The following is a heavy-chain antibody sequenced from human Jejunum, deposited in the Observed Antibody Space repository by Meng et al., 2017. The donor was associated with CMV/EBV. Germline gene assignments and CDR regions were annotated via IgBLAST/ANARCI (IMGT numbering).Heavy chain of an antibody. CDR3: AKGFCSGTDCYTDYYYGMDV. CDR1: TFG. V-gene: IGHV3-30*02. D-gene: IGHD2-2*02. Sequence: TFGFHWVRQPPGKGLEWVTFIRYDGSDEYYADSVKGRFTISRDNSKNTLYLEMKSLGPEDTAVYYCAKGFCSGTDCYTDYYYGMDVWGQGTTVTVSS. CDR2: IRYDGSDE. J-gene: IGHJ6*02.